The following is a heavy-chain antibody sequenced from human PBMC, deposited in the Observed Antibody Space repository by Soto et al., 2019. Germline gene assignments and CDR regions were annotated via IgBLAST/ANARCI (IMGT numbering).Heavy chain of an antibody. J-gene: IGHJ4*02. CDR2: IYYSGST. D-gene: IGHD3-22*01. CDR1: GGSISSSY. CDR3: ARDLGYYDSSGYSL. Sequence: PSDTLSLTCTVSGGSISSSYWSWIRQPPGKGLEWIGYIYYSGSTNYNPSLKSRVTISVDTSKNQFSLKLSSVTVADTAVYYCARDLGYYDSSGYSLWGQGTLVTVS. V-gene: IGHV4-59*01.